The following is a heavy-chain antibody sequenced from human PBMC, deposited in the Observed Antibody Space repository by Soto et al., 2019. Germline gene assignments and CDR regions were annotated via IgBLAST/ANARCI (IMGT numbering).Heavy chain of an antibody. CDR1: GFTFSSYA. J-gene: IGHJ6*02. Sequence: EVQLLESGGGLVQPGGSLRLSCAASGFTFSSYAMSWVRQAPGKGLEWVSAISGSGGSTYYADSVKGRFTISSDNSKNTLYLQMNSLSAADTAVYYCAKGATGYYYSGLDVWGQATTVTVSS. CDR2: ISGSGGST. V-gene: IGHV3-23*01. CDR3: AKGATGYYYSGLDV.